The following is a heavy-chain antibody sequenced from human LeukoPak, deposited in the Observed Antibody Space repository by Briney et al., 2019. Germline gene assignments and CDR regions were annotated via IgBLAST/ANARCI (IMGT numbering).Heavy chain of an antibody. V-gene: IGHV1-18*01. J-gene: IGHJ4*02. D-gene: IGHD3-10*01. CDR3: ARDGTVLLWFGEYFDY. CDR2: ISAYNGNT. CDR1: GYTFTSYG. Sequence: ASVKVSCKASGYTFTSYGISWVRQAPGQGLEWMRWISAYNGNTNYARKLQGRVTMTTDTSTSTAYMELRSLRSDDTAVYYCARDGTVLLWFGEYFDYWGQGTLVTVSS.